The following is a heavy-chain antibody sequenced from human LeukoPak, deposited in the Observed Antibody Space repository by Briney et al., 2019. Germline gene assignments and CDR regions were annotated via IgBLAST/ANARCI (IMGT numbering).Heavy chain of an antibody. J-gene: IGHJ3*02. V-gene: IGHV3-30*19. CDR1: GFTFSSYG. CDR3: ARDSRMALGVDAFDI. Sequence: PGGPLRLSCAASGFTFSSYGMHWVRQAPGKGLEWVAVISYDGSNKYYADSVKGRFTISRDNSKNTLYLQMNSLRAEDTAVYYCARDSRMALGVDAFDIWGQGTMVTVSS. D-gene: IGHD2-2*01. CDR2: ISYDGSNK.